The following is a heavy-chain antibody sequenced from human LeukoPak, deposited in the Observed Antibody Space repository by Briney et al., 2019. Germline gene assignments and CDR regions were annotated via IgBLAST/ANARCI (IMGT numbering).Heavy chain of an antibody. CDR2: INHSGST. J-gene: IGHJ6*03. D-gene: IGHD2-2*01. V-gene: IGHV4-34*01. CDR3: ARHAPFKSYYYYYMDV. Sequence: SETLSLTCAVYGGSFSGYYWSWIRQPPGKGLEWIGEINHSGSTNYNPSLKSRVTISVDTSKNQFSLKLSSVTATDTAVYYCARHAPFKSYYYYYMDVWGEGTTVTVSS. CDR1: GGSFSGYY.